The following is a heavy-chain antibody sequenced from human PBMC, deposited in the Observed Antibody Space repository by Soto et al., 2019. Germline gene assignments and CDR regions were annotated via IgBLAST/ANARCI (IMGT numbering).Heavy chain of an antibody. J-gene: IGHJ4*02. V-gene: IGHV3-30-3*01. CDR3: ARDSSLGYCTNGVCYDALDY. CDR2: ISYDGSNK. CDR1: GFTFSSYA. D-gene: IGHD2-8*01. Sequence: GGSLRLSCVASGFTFSSYAMHWVRQAPGKGLEWVAVISYDGSNKYYADSVKGRFTISRDNSKNTLYLQMNSLRAEDTAVYYCARDSSLGYCTNGVCYDALDYWGQGTLVTVSS.